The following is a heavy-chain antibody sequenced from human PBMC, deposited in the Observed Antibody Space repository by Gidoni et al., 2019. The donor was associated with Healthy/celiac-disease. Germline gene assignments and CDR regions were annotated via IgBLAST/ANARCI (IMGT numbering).Heavy chain of an antibody. J-gene: IGHJ5*02. CDR3: ARAKGGDDGFDP. V-gene: IGHV1-46*01. D-gene: IGHD2-21*02. Sequence: QVQLVQSGAEVKTPGASVKVSCKASGYTFTSYYMHWVRQAPGQGLEWIVIISTSGGSTSDAQKFQGRVTMTRDTSTSTVYMELSSLRSEDTAVYYCARAKGGDDGFDPWGQGTLVTVSS. CDR1: GYTFTSYY. CDR2: ISTSGGST.